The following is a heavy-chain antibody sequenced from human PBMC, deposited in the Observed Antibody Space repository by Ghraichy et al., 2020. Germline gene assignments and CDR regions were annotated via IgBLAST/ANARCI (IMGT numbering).Heavy chain of an antibody. CDR1: GDYISNSRYY. CDR2: IYYGGGR. J-gene: IGHJ3*02. Sequence: SETLSLTCTVSGDYISNSRYYWAWIRQSPGKGLEWIGSIYYGGGRHYNPSLVSRVTTSVDTFKNQVSLKVRSVTAADTAVYLCARYDYFGNAAYYYDNVFDIWGRGTLVTVSS. V-gene: IGHV4-39*01. D-gene: IGHD3-22*01. CDR3: ARYDYFGNAAYYYDNVFDI.